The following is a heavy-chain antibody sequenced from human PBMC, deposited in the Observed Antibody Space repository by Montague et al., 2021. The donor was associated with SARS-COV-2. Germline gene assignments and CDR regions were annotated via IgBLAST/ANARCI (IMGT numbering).Heavy chain of an antibody. CDR1: GGSISSGTYY. D-gene: IGHD6-19*01. V-gene: IGHV4-39*01. CDR2: INYSGKN. CDR3: ARRAQWQLSWLFDL. Sequence: SETLSLTCTVSGGSISSGTYYWGWVRQPPGKGLEWNGTINYSGKNNYNPSLKSRVTISIYTSKNQFSLKVTSVTVADTAVYYCARRAQWQLSWLFDLWGRGTLVTVSS. J-gene: IGHJ2*01.